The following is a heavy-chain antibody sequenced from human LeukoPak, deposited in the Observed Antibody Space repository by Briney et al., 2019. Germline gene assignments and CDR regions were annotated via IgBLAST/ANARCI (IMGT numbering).Heavy chain of an antibody. J-gene: IGHJ5*02. CDR1: GGSISGYY. CDR3: AREGTAGTNLNWFDP. CDR2: ISYSGST. V-gene: IGHV4-59*01. Sequence: SETLSLTCTVSGGSISGYYWSWIRQPPRKGLEWIGYISYSGSTNFNPSLKSRVTISVDTSKNQFSLKLSSVTAADTAVYYCAREGTAGTNLNWFDPWGQGTLVTVSS. D-gene: IGHD1-1*01.